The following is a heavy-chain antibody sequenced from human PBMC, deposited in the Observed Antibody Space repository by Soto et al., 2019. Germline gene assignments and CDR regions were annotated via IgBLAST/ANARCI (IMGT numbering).Heavy chain of an antibody. CDR3: ARTSKAYSSGWSWTFDS. D-gene: IGHD6-19*01. V-gene: IGHV4-4*02. CDR1: SGSISSSNW. CDR2: IYHGGRT. Sequence: QVRLLESGPGLVKPSGTLSLTCAVSSGSISSSNWWSWVRQPPGKGLEWIGKIYHGGRTHYNPSLKSRVTISVDKSNNQFSLQLSAVTAADTAVYYCARTSKAYSSGWSWTFDSWGQGTLVTVSS. J-gene: IGHJ4*02.